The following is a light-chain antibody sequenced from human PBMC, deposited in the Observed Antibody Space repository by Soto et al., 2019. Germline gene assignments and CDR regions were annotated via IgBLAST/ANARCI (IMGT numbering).Light chain of an antibody. CDR2: DVS. V-gene: IGLV2-14*01. CDR1: SSDVGGYNY. J-gene: IGLJ2*01. Sequence: LTQPASVSGSPGQSITISCTGTSSDVGGYNYVSWYQQHPGKAPKLMIYDVSNRPSGVSNRFSGSKSGNTASLTISGLQAEDEADYYCSSYTSSISRVFGGGTKVTVL. CDR3: SSYTSSISRV.